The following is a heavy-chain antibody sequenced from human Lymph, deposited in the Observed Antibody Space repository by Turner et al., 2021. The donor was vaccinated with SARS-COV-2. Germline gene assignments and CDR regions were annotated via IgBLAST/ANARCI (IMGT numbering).Heavy chain of an antibody. Sequence: EVQLLESGGDLVQPGGSLTRSCAASGFTFSNDAMSWVRQAPGKGLGWVSDISGSGARTYYADSVKGRFTISRDNSKNTLFLQMNSRRADDTAIYYCAKSPLGEDYFDYWGQGTLVTVSS. CDR3: AKSPLGEDYFDY. D-gene: IGHD3-16*01. CDR1: GFTFSNDA. CDR2: ISGSGART. V-gene: IGHV3-23*01. J-gene: IGHJ4*02.